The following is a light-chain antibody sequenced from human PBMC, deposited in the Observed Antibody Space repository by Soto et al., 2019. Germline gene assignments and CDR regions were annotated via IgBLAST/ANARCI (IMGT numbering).Light chain of an antibody. V-gene: IGKV3D-15*01. CDR2: GAS. CDR1: QSVSDN. Sequence: EIVMTQSPVTLSVSPGERATLSCRAGQSVSDNLAWYQQKPGQAPRLLIYGASTRATGIPARFSGSGSGSEVTLTISSLQSEDFAVYYCQQYNNWPLTFGGGTQVEIK. CDR3: QQYNNWPLT. J-gene: IGKJ4*01.